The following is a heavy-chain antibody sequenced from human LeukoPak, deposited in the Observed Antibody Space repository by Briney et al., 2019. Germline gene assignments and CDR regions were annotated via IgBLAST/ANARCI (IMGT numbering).Heavy chain of an antibody. Sequence: ASVKVSCKASGYTFTNYDINWVRQVTGQGLEWMGWMNPNNDNIGYAQKFQGRVTITRNTSISTAYMELSSLRSEDTAVYYCARVSRSCTSASCSPVGYMDVWGKGTTVTVSS. CDR2: MNPNNDNI. CDR1: GYTFTNYD. CDR3: ARVSRSCTSASCSPVGYMDV. V-gene: IGHV1-8*03. J-gene: IGHJ6*03. D-gene: IGHD2-2*01.